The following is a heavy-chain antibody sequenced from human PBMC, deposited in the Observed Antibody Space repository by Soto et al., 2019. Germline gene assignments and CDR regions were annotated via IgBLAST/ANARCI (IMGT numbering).Heavy chain of an antibody. Sequence: GGSLRLSCAASGFTFSSYSMNWVRQAPGKGLEWVSSISSSSSYIYYADSVKGRFTISRDNAKNSLYLQMNSLRAEDTAVYYCARYQAGYYDILTGYFGSSYYYYGMDVWGQGTTVTAP. CDR3: ARYQAGYYDILTGYFGSSYYYYGMDV. V-gene: IGHV3-21*01. J-gene: IGHJ6*02. CDR1: GFTFSSYS. D-gene: IGHD3-9*01. CDR2: ISSSSSYI.